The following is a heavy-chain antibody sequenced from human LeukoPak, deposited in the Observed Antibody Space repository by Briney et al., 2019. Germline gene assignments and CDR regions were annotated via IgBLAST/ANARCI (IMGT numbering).Heavy chain of an antibody. CDR3: ARDVGYSSGWYSLPYYYYGMDV. J-gene: IGHJ6*02. CDR2: INPSGGST. V-gene: IGHV1-46*01. Sequence: ASVKVSCKASGYTFTSYYMYWVRQAPGQGLEWMGIINPSGGSTSYAQKFQGRVTMTRDTSTSTVYMELSSLRSEDTAVYYCARDVGYSSGWYSLPYYYYGMDVWGQGTTVTVSS. D-gene: IGHD6-19*01. CDR1: GYTFTSYY.